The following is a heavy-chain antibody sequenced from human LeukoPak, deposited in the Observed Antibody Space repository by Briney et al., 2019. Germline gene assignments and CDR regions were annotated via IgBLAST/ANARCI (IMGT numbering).Heavy chain of an antibody. CDR3: ARNLYYYDSSGYYYY. CDR1: GFTFRDYA. CDR2: IYTGGST. J-gene: IGHJ4*02. Sequence: HPGGSLRLSCAASGFTFRDYAMYWVRQAPGKGLEWVSAIYTGGSTYYAGSVKGRFTVPRDNSKNTLYLQMNSLRAEDTAVYYCARNLYYYDSSGYYYYWGQGTLVTVSS. D-gene: IGHD3-22*01. V-gene: IGHV3-66*01.